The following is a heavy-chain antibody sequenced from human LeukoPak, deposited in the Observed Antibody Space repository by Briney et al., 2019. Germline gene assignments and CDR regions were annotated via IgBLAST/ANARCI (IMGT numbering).Heavy chain of an antibody. V-gene: IGHV3-7*01. J-gene: IGHJ4*02. D-gene: IGHD4-17*01. Sequence: GGSLRLSCAASGFIFRNHWMSWVRQVPGRALEWVAHIKQDGNEKHFVDSVEGRFTLSRDDSKNSLYLQMNSLRVDDSAVYYCARGPNYGDRVDYFDYWGQGTLVTVSS. CDR1: GFIFRNHW. CDR3: ARGPNYGDRVDYFDY. CDR2: IKQDGNEK.